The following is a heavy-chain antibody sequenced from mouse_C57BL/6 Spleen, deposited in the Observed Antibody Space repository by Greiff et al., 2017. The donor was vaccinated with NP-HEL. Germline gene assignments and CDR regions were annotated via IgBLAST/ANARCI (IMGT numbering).Heavy chain of an antibody. CDR3: DRSKVDGGFAY. CDR1: GFNIKDYY. V-gene: IGHV14-2*01. Sequence: EVKLVESGAELVKPGASVKLSCTASGFNIKDYYMHWVKQRTEQGLEWIGRIDPEDGETKYAPKFQGKATITADTSSNTDYLQLSSRTSEDTAVYYFDRSKVDGGFAYWGQGTLVTVSA. J-gene: IGHJ3*01. CDR2: IDPEDGET.